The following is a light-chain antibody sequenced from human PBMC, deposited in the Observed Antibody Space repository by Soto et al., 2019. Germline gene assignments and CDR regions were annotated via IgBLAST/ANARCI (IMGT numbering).Light chain of an antibody. CDR2: EAS. Sequence: DIQMTQSPSTLSTSVGDRVTITCRASQSISRGLALHQQKPVTDSKLLIYEASSLQSGVPSRFSGSGSGTEFTITISSLQPYDFATYFSQKYNSQFPSTFGQGTNVE. J-gene: IGKJ1*01. V-gene: IGKV1-5*01. CDR1: QSISRG. CDR3: QKYNSQFPST.